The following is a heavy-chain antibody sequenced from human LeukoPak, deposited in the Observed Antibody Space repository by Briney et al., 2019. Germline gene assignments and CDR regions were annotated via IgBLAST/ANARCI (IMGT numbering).Heavy chain of an antibody. D-gene: IGHD2/OR15-2a*01. J-gene: IGHJ4*02. CDR3: ARAIGLDFDF. Sequence: PGGSLRLSCAASGFTFSGYWMHWVRHAPGKGLVWVSRINSDGSSTTYADSVKGRFTISRDNAKNTLYLQMNSLRAEDTAMYYCARAIGLDFDFWGQGTLVTVSS. CDR2: INSDGSST. CDR1: GFTFSGYW. V-gene: IGHV3-74*01.